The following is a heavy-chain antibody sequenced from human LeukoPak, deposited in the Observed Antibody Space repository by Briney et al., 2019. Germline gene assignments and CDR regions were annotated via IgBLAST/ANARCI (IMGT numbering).Heavy chain of an antibody. J-gene: IGHJ3*02. D-gene: IGHD6-13*01. CDR3: ARVGSSWYDAFDI. CDR2: INSDRSST. CDR1: GFTFSSYW. V-gene: IGHV3-74*01. Sequence: PGGSLRLSCAASGFTFSSYWMHWVRHAPGKGLVWVSRINSDRSSTSYADSVKGRFTISRDNAKNTLYLQMNSLRAEDTAVYYCARVGSSWYDAFDIWGQGTMVTVSS.